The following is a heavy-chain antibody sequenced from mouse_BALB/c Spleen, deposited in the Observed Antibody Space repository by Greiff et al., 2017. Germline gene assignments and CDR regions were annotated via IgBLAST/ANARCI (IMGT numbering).Heavy chain of an antibody. D-gene: IGHD1-3*01. CDR3: ARELRGNAMDC. V-gene: IGHV5-6*01. J-gene: IGHJ4*01. CDR2: ISSGGSYT. CDR1: GFTFSSYG. Sequence: EVKLVESGGDLVKPGGSLKLSCAASGFTFSSYGMSWVRQTPDKRLEWVATISSGGSYTYYPDSVKGRFTISRDNAKNNLYLQMSSLKSEDTAMYYCARELRGNAMDCWGQGTSVTVSS.